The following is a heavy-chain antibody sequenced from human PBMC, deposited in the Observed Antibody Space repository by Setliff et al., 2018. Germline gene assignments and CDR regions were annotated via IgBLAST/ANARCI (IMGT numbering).Heavy chain of an antibody. Sequence: PSETLSLTCTVSGGSISSSSYYWGWIRQPPGKGLEWIGSMYHSGSTYYNPSLKSRVTISVDTSKNQFSLKLNYVTAADTAVYYCARALGYCSRTSCYADAFDIWGQGTMVTVS. CDR1: GGSISSSSYY. D-gene: IGHD2-2*01. J-gene: IGHJ3*02. V-gene: IGHV4-39*07. CDR3: ARALGYCSRTSCYADAFDI. CDR2: MYHSGST.